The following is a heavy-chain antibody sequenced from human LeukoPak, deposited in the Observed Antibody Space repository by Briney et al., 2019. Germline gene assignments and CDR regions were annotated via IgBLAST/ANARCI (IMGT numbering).Heavy chain of an antibody. CDR1: GGSISSYY. CDR3: ATANFPYDSSGYYFDY. V-gene: IGHV4-4*07. D-gene: IGHD3-22*01. J-gene: IGHJ4*02. CDR2: IYTSGST. Sequence: SETLSLTCTVSGGSISSYYWSWIRQPAGKGLEWIGRIYTSGSTNYNPSLKSRVTMSVDTSKNQFSLKLSSVTAADTAVYYCATANFPYDSSGYYFDYWGQGTLVTVSS.